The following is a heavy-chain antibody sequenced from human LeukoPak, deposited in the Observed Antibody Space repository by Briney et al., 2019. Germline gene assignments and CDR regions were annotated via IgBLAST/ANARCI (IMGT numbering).Heavy chain of an antibody. CDR1: GFPFSSHD. Sequence: GGSLRLSCAASGFPFSSHDMHWVRQAPGKTLEWVSVIGADGDIYYSVSVKGRFTISRENAKNSLYLQMNSLRAGDTAVYYCARGHGVVYYYMDVWGKGTTVTISS. CDR2: IGADGDI. CDR3: ARGHGVVYYYMDV. V-gene: IGHV3-13*01. J-gene: IGHJ6*03. D-gene: IGHD2-21*01.